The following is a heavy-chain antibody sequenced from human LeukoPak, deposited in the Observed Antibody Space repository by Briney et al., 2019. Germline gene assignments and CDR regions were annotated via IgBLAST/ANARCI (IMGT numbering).Heavy chain of an antibody. CDR2: TDYRSKWYN. D-gene: IGHD5-24*01. CDR1: GDSVSSNSAA. V-gene: IGHV6-1*01. CDR3: ARDRSGDGYNYPNWFDP. Sequence: SQTLSLTCAISGDSVSSNSAAWNWIRQSPSRGLEWLGGTDYRSKWYNDYAVSVKSRITINPDTSKNQFSLQLNSVTPEDTAVYYCARDRSGDGYNYPNWFDPWGQGTLVTVSS. J-gene: IGHJ5*02.